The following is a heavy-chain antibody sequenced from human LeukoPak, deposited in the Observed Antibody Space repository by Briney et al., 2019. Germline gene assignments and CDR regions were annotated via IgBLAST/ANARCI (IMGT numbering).Heavy chain of an antibody. CDR1: GFXFSSYW. Sequence: GGSLRLSCAASGFXFSSYWISWVRQAPGKGLKWVANIKQDGSEKYYVDSVKGRFTISRENAKNSLYLQMNSLRAEDTAVYYCTRDRSGQDWGQGTLVTVSS. D-gene: IGHD1-1*01. CDR2: IKQDGSEK. V-gene: IGHV3-7*05. CDR3: TRDRSGQD. J-gene: IGHJ4*02.